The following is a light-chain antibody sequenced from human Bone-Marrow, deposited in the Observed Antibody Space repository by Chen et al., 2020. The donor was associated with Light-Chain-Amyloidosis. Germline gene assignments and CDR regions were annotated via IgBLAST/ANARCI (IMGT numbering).Light chain of an antibody. CDR3: SSYTITNTLV. CDR1: SSDVGGDNH. V-gene: IGLV2-14*01. CDR2: EVT. J-gene: IGLJ1*01. Sequence: QSAPTQPASVSGSPGQSTTISCTGTSSDVGGDNHVSWYQQHPDKAPKLMIYEVTTRPSWVPDRFSGSKSDNTASLTISGLQTEDEADYFCSSYTITNTLVFGSGTRVTVL.